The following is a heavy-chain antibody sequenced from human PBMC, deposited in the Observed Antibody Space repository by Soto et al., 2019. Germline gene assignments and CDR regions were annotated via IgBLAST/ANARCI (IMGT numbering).Heavy chain of an antibody. J-gene: IGHJ6*02. Sequence: PGESLKISFKGSGDSFTNYWMGWVRQIPGKGLEWMGIIDPGDSDTIYSPSFQGQVTISVDKSISTAYLQWSSLKASDTDMYYCDARVGSSPLYYYGVDVWGQGTTVT. V-gene: IGHV5-51*01. CDR3: DARVGSSPLYYYGVDV. D-gene: IGHD3-10*01. CDR1: GDSFTNYW. CDR2: IDPGDSDT.